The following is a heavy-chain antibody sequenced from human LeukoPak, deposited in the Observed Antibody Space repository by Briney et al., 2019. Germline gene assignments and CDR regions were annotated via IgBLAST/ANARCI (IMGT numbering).Heavy chain of an antibody. CDR3: ARGHYDVLAASYKWTPDY. J-gene: IGHJ4*02. Sequence: GGSLRLSCETSGFTFNTFNMNWVRQAPGKGLEWVSSITSGGDYIYYADSVKGRFTTSRGNAKNSLSLQLNSLRVEDTAVYYCARGHYDVLAASYKWTPDYWGQGTLVTVSS. V-gene: IGHV3-21*01. CDR1: GFTFNTFN. CDR2: ITSGGDYI. D-gene: IGHD3-9*01.